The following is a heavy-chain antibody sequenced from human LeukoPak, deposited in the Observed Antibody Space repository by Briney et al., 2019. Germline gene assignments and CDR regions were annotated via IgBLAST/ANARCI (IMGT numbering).Heavy chain of an antibody. CDR1: GYTFTSYG. Sequence: ASVKVSCKASGYTFTSYGISWVRQAPGQGLEWMGWISTYNGHTNYARKVQGRVTITTDTSTSTAYMELRSLRSDDTAVYYCARDRGYYYGSGSHLGYWGQGTLVTVSS. J-gene: IGHJ4*02. V-gene: IGHV1-18*01. D-gene: IGHD3-10*01. CDR2: ISTYNGHT. CDR3: ARDRGYYYGSGSHLGY.